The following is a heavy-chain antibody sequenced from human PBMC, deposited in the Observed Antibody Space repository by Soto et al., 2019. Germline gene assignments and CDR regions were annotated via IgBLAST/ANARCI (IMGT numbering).Heavy chain of an antibody. D-gene: IGHD6-13*01. CDR3: AKSPTAAGGYYFDY. CDR1: GFTFSSYS. CDR2: ISSSSSYI. V-gene: IGHV3-21*01. J-gene: IGHJ4*02. Sequence: EVQLVESGGGLVKPGGSLRLFCAASGFTFSSYSMNWVRQAPGKGLEWVSSISSSSSYIYYADSVKGRFTISRDNAKNSLFLQMNSLRAEDTAVYYCAKSPTAAGGYYFDYWGQGTLVTVSS.